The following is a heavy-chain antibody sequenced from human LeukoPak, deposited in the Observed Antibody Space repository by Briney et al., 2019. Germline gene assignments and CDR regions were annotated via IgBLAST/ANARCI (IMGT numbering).Heavy chain of an antibody. Sequence: PGGSLRLSCAASGVTVGNNYMSWVRQPPGKGLEWISVIYSGGYTSYADSVKGRFTISRDSSENTLYLQMNSLRAEDTAVYYCARDPGGGPTHGFWGQGTLVTVSS. CDR3: ARDPGGGPTHGF. V-gene: IGHV3-53*05. CDR2: IYSGGYT. J-gene: IGHJ4*02. CDR1: GVTVGNNY. D-gene: IGHD1-26*01.